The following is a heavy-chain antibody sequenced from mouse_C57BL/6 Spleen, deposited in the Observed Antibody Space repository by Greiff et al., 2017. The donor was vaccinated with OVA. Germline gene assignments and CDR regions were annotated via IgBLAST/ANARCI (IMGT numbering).Heavy chain of an antibody. Sequence: VQVVESGPELVKPGASVKISCKASGYAFSSSWMNWVQQRPGKGLEWIGRIYPGAGATNYNGKFKGKATLTADKSSSTAYMQLSSLTSEDSAVYFCARRGLPDYLDYWGQGTTLTVSS. CDR1: GYAFSSSW. V-gene: IGHV1-82*01. CDR2: IYPGAGAT. J-gene: IGHJ2*01. CDR3: ARRGLPDYLDY. D-gene: IGHD3-1*01.